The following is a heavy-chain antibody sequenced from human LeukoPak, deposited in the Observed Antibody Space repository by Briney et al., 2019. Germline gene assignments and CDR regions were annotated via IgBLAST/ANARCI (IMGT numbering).Heavy chain of an antibody. D-gene: IGHD3-16*01. V-gene: IGHV5-51*01. CDR1: GYNFATYW. J-gene: IGHJ4*02. Sequence: GESLKISCKASGYNFATYWIGWVRQMPGKGLEWMGVIYPGDSDIRYSPSFEGQVTISADMSISTAYPQWSSLKASDTAMYYCARSNEYVFDSWGQGTLVTVSS. CDR3: ARSNEYVFDS. CDR2: IYPGDSDI.